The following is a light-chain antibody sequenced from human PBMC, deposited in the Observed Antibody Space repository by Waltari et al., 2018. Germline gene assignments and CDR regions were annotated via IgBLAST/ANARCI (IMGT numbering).Light chain of an antibody. CDR3: QQYNNWPPIT. J-gene: IGKJ5*01. CDR1: QSVSAN. CDR2: GAS. V-gene: IGKV3-15*01. Sequence: IVMTQSPATLSVSPGERATIHCRASQSVSANLAWYQQKPGQAPRLLIYGASTRATGIPDRFIGSGSGTEFTLTINSLQSEDFAVYYCQQYNNWPPITFGQGTRLEIK.